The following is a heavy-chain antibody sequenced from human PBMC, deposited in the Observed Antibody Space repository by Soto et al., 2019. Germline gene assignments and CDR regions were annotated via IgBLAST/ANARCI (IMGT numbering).Heavy chain of an antibody. CDR1: GYRFTDYH. D-gene: IGHD2-8*01. J-gene: IGHJ6*02. Sequence: ASLKVSCKASGYRFTDYHIHWVRQAPVQGLEWLVRINPKSGGTSTAQKFQGWVTMTTDTSISTASMELTRLTSDDTAIYYCARGDSTDCSNGVCSFFYNHDMDVWGQGTTLTASS. CDR2: INPKSGGT. V-gene: IGHV1-2*04. CDR3: ARGDSTDCSNGVCSFFYNHDMDV.